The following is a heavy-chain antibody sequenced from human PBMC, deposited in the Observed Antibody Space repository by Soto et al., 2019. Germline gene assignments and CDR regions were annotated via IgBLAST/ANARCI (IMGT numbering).Heavy chain of an antibody. J-gene: IGHJ4*01. V-gene: IGHV3-21*01. CDR3: TRTPDY. CDR1: GFTFSSFA. CDR2: LNSISNSV. Sequence: GGSLRLSCAASGFTFSSFAMTWVRQAPGKGLEWVASLNSISNSVYYVDSVRGRFTISRDNSKNSLFLQLNSLRPEDTGFYYCTRTPDYWGPGTLVTVSS.